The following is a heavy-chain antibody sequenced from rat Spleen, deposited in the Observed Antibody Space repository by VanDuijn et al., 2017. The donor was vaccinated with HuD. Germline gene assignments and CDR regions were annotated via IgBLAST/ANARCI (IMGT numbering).Heavy chain of an antibody. J-gene: IGHJ3*01. CDR2: ISSGGKT. Sequence: QVQLKESGPGLVQPSQTLSLTCTVSGFSLTSNGLSWVRQPPGKVLEWIAAISSGGKTYYKSTLKSRLSVSRDTSKSQVFLKMDSLQTEDTAIYFCIREGHTMGITTYWFAYWGQGTLVTVSS. D-gene: IGHD1-9*01. CDR3: IREGHTMGITTYWFAY. V-gene: IGHV2S12*01. CDR1: GFSLTSNG.